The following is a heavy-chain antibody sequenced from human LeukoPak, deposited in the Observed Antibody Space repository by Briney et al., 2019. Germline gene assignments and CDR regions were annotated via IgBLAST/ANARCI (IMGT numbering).Heavy chain of an antibody. CDR2: IYTSGST. V-gene: IGHV4-4*09. CDR1: GGSIRSYY. D-gene: IGHD2-15*01. CDR3: ARHGVVAATHFDY. J-gene: IGHJ4*02. Sequence: SETLSLTCTVSGGSIRSYYWSWIRQPPGKGLEWIGYIYTSGSTNYNPSLKSRVTISVDTSKNQFSLKLSSVTAADTAVYYCARHGVVAATHFDYWGQGTLVTVSS.